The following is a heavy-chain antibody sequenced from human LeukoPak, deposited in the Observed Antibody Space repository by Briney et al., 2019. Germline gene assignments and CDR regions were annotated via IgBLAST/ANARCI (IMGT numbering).Heavy chain of an antibody. V-gene: IGHV3-23*01. J-gene: IGHJ4*02. CDR3: AKGLVVNDNYFDN. Sequence: GQSLRLSCAASGFSLRTYAMNWVRQVPGKGLEWVSSIGGSDDTTYDADSVKGRFTISSDFSTNTVSLQMNSLRAEDTAVYFCAKGLVVNDNYFDNWGQGTLVTVSS. D-gene: IGHD2-15*01. CDR2: IGGSDDTT. CDR1: GFSLRTYA.